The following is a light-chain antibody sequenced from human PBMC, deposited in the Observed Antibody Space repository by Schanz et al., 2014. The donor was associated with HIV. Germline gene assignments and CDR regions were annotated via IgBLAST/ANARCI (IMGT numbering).Light chain of an antibody. V-gene: IGLV2-14*03. CDR1: SSDVGGYNY. J-gene: IGLJ1*01. CDR3: SSLSTSGAPL. Sequence: QSALTQPPSASGSPGQSVTISCTGTSSDVGGYNYVSWYQQFPDRAPKLLIYDVTNRPYGIPSRFSGSKSGNTASLTIYDLQREDEADYYCSSLSTSGAPLFGTGTKLTVL. CDR2: DVT.